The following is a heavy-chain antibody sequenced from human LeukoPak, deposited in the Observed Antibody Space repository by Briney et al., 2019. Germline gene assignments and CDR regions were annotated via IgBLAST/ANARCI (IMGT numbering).Heavy chain of an antibody. Sequence: PGGPPRLSCAASGFTFSSYSMNWVRQAPGKGLEWVSYISSSTNTIYYADSVKGRFTISRDNAKNSLFLQMNSLRDEDTAVYYCARGGYGANDDAFDIWGQGTMVTVSS. D-gene: IGHD4-23*01. CDR1: GFTFSSYS. V-gene: IGHV3-48*02. CDR3: ARGGYGANDDAFDI. CDR2: ISSSTNTI. J-gene: IGHJ3*02.